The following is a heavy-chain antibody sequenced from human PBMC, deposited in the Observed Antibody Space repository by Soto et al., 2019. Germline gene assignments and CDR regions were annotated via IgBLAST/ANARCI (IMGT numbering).Heavy chain of an antibody. V-gene: IGHV1-8*01. J-gene: IGHJ3*02. CDR2: MNPKGGKT. CDR1: GYTFTSYD. CDR3: ATSVLLWFGELLRNAFDI. Sequence: GASVKVSCKASGYTFTSYDINWVRQATGQGLEWMGGMNPKGGKTIYAQKFQGRVTMTEDTSTDTAYMELSSLRSEDTAVYYCATSVLLWFGELLRNAFDIWGQGTMVTVSS. D-gene: IGHD3-10*01.